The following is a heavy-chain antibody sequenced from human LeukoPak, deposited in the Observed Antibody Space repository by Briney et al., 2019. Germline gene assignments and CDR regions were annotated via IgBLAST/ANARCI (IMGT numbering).Heavy chain of an antibody. CDR2: IYYSGST. J-gene: IGHJ5*02. Sequence: SETLSLTCTVSGGSISSGGYYWSWIRQHPGKGLEWIGYIYYSGSTYYNPSLKSRVTISVDTSKNQFSLKLSSVTAADTAVYYCARGDIVRPTARFDPWGQGTLVTVSS. CDR1: GGSISSGGYY. CDR3: ARGDIVRPTARFDP. V-gene: IGHV4-31*03. D-gene: IGHD3-16*02.